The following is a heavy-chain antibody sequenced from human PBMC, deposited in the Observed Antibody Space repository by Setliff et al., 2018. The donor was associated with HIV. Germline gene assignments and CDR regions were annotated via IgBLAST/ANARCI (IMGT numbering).Heavy chain of an antibody. Sequence: LRLSCAASGFTFSDYYMNWVRQAPGKGLEWVSSISTSSTIYYADSVKGRFTISRDNAKNSLYLQMNSLRAEDTAVYYCARDQGFRDIPKRVYLFDPWGQGTLVTVSS. CDR3: ARDQGFRDIPKRVYLFDP. CDR2: ISTSSTI. CDR1: GFTFSDYY. J-gene: IGHJ5*02. V-gene: IGHV3-11*04. D-gene: IGHD5-12*01.